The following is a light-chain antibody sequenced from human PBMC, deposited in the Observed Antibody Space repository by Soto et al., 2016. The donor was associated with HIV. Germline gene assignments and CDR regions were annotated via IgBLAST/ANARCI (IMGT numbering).Light chain of an antibody. CDR3: QEFQTSSRYT. V-gene: IGKV1-5*03. J-gene: IGKJ4*01. Sequence: DIQMTQSPSTLSASVGDRVTITCRASQSVGNWLAWYQQKPGKAPKLLIYKASNLEGGVPSRFSGSGSETEFTLTISSLQPDDSATYYCQEFQTSSRYTFGGGTKVE. CDR1: QSVGNW. CDR2: KAS.